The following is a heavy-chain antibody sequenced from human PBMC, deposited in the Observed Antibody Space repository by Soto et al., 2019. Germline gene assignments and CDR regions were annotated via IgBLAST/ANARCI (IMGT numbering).Heavy chain of an antibody. V-gene: IGHV1-18*01. J-gene: IGHJ5*02. CDR2: ISAYNGNT. CDR3: ARDRNYDFWSGPYWFDP. Sequence: ASVKCSCNASGYTFTSYVISWVRQATGQGLEWMGWISAYNGNTNYAQELQGRVTTTTDTSTSTVYMELRSLRADDTAVYYCARDRNYDFWSGPYWFDPWGQGTLVTVSS. CDR1: GYTFTSYV. D-gene: IGHD3-3*01.